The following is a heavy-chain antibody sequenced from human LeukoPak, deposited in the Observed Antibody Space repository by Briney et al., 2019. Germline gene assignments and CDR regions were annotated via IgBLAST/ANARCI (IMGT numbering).Heavy chain of an antibody. CDR1: GGTFSSYA. CDR2: IIPIFGTA. V-gene: IGHV1-69*06. J-gene: IGHJ4*02. D-gene: IGHD2-2*02. Sequence: GASVKVSCKASGGTFSSYAISWVRQAPGQGLEWMGGIIPIFGTANYAQKFQGRVTITADKSTSTAYMELSSLRSEDTAVYYCASLSVVVPAAIHYWGQGTLVTVSS. CDR3: ASLSVVVPAAIHY.